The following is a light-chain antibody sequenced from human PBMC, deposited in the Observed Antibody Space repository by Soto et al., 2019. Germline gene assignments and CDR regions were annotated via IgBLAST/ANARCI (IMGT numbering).Light chain of an antibody. Sequence: EIVLTQSPATLSLSPGERAILSCRASQSVGTYLAWYQQKPGQAPRLHIYDASNRATGIPARFGGSGSGTEFTLTINSLQSEDFAVYYCQPYNNWPLTFGGGTKVDIK. J-gene: IGKJ4*01. CDR1: QSVGTY. V-gene: IGKV3-11*01. CDR3: QPYNNWPLT. CDR2: DAS.